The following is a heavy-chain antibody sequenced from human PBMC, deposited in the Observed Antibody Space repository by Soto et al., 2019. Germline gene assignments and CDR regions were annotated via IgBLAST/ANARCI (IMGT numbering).Heavy chain of an antibody. J-gene: IGHJ5*01. V-gene: IGHV4-30-2*01. Sequence: SETLSLTCAVSGASISNGDYSWSWIRQPPGRALEWIGYIYSSGRSDYNPSLKSRVTISIDRSKNQFSLRLTSVAAAEAAVYYCARGREGTFFDFWGQGALVTVSS. CDR3: ARGREGTFFDF. D-gene: IGHD1-1*01. CDR2: IYSSGRS. CDR1: GASISNGDYS.